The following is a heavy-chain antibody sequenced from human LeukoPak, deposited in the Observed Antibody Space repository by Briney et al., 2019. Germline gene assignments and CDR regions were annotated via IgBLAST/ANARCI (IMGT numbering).Heavy chain of an antibody. J-gene: IGHJ4*02. CDR2: ISGSGGSK. CDR3: AKDPFRLRFGDFYYFDY. D-gene: IGHD3-10*01. V-gene: IGHV3-23*01. Sequence: GGSLRLSCAASGFTFSSYAMNWVRQAPGKGLEWVSTISGSGGSKHYADSVEGRFTISRDNSKNTVYLQMNSLRAEDTAIYYCAKDPFRLRFGDFYYFDYWGQGTLVTVSS. CDR1: GFTFSSYA.